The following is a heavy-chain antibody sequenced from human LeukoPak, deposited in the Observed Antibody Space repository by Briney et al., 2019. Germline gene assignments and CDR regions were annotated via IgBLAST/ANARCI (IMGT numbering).Heavy chain of an antibody. V-gene: IGHV4-59*01. D-gene: IGHD4/OR15-4a*01. J-gene: IGHJ3*02. CDR3: AREYGGDAFDI. CDR2: IYYSGST. CDR1: GGSISSYY. Sequence: SETLPLTCTVSGGSISSYYWSWIRQPPGKGLEWIGYIYYSGSTNYNPSLKSRVTISVDTSKNQFSLKLSSVTAADTAVYYCAREYGGDAFDIWGQGTMVTVSS.